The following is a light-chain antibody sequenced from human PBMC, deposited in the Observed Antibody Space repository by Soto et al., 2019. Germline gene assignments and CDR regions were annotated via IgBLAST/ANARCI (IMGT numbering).Light chain of an antibody. J-gene: IGLJ2*01. Sequence: QSALTQPRSVSGSPGQSVTISCTGTSSDVGAYNYVSWYQQHPGKAPKLMIYDVSKRPSGVVDRFSGSKSGNTASLTISGLQADDEADYYCCSYAGSTSVLFGGGTKVTVL. CDR3: CSYAGSTSVL. V-gene: IGLV2-11*01. CDR2: DVS. CDR1: SSDVGAYNY.